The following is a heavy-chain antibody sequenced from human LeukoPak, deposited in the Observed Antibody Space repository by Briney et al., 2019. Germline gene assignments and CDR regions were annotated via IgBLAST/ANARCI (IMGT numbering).Heavy chain of an antibody. CDR2: LSGSAGST. D-gene: IGHD2-2*01. CDR3: AKDGPWGYCSSTSCQAAGGNWYFDL. Sequence: GGSLRLSCAASGFTFSSYAMSWVRQAPGKGLEWVSALSGSAGSTYYADSVKGRFTISRDNSKNTLYLQMNSLRAEDTAVYYCAKDGPWGYCSSTSCQAAGGNWYFDLWGQGTLVTVSS. CDR1: GFTFSSYA. J-gene: IGHJ2*01. V-gene: IGHV3-23*01.